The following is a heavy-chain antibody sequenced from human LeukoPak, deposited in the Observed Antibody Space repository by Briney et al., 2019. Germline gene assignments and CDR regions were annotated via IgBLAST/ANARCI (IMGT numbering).Heavy chain of an antibody. CDR1: GFTFSSYS. CDR2: IKQDGSEK. Sequence: GGSLRLSCAASGFTFSSYSMNWVRQAPGKGLEWVANIKQDGSEKYYVDSVKGRFTISRDNAKNSLYLQMNSLRAEDTAVYYCARALQELLWFGELPYYYYGMDVWGQGTTVTVSS. D-gene: IGHD3-10*01. V-gene: IGHV3-7*01. CDR3: ARALQELLWFGELPYYYYGMDV. J-gene: IGHJ6*02.